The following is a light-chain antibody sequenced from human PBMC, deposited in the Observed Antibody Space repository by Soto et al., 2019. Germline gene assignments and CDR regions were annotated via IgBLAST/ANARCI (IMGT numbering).Light chain of an antibody. CDR1: NIGSKS. V-gene: IGLV3-21*02. J-gene: IGLJ2*01. CDR2: DDS. Sequence: SYELTQPPSVSVAPGQTARITCGGNNIGSKSVHWYQQKPSQAPVLVVYDDSDRPSGLPERFSGSNSGNTATLTISRVEAGDEADYYCQVWDSSSDHVVFGGGTKLTVL. CDR3: QVWDSSSDHVV.